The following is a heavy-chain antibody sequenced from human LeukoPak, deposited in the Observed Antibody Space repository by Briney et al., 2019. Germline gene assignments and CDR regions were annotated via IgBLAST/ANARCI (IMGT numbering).Heavy chain of an antibody. Sequence: GESLRLSCAASGFAFNYAWVSWVRQAPGKGLEWIGRIKSKPDGGTTDYAAPVKGRFTISRDDSKNTLYLQMNSLRAEDTALYYCATGSVGATDYWGQGTLVTVSS. D-gene: IGHD1-26*01. J-gene: IGHJ4*02. CDR1: GFAFNYAW. CDR3: ATGSVGATDY. CDR2: IKSKPDGGTT. V-gene: IGHV3-15*05.